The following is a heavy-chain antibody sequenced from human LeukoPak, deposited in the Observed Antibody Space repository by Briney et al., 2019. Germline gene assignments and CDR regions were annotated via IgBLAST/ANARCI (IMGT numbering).Heavy chain of an antibody. CDR3: ARGGNWALDY. J-gene: IGHJ4*02. V-gene: IGHV4-59*12. CDR1: GGSISSYY. CDR2: IYHSRST. Sequence: KPSETLSLTCTVSGGSISSYYWSWIRQPPGKGLEWIGYIYHSRSTYYNPSLKSRVTISVDRSKNQFSLKLSSVTAADTAVYYCARGGNWALDYWGQGTLVTVSS. D-gene: IGHD7-27*01.